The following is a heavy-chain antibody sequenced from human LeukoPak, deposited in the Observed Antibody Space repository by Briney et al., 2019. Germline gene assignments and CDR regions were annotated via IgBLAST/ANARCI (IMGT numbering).Heavy chain of an antibody. CDR2: IYSGGST. Sequence: PGRSLRLSCAASGFTVSSNYMSSARQAPGKGLEWVSVIYSGGSTYYADSVKGRFTISRDNSKNTLYLQMNSLRAEDTAVYYCAKNDILTGYYPTFDYWGQGTLVTVSS. CDR1: GFTVSSNY. V-gene: IGHV3-66*01. D-gene: IGHD3-9*01. J-gene: IGHJ4*02. CDR3: AKNDILTGYYPTFDY.